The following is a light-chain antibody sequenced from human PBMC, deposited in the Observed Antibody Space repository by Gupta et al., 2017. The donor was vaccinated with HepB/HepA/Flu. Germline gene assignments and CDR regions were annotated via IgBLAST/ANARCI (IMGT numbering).Light chain of an antibody. CDR1: QSISNY. Sequence: IQMPQSSSSLSASVGDRVTITCRASQSISNYLNWYQQKPGKAPKLLIYAASSLQSGVPSTFSGSGSGTDFTLTISSLQPEDFATYYCQQTYDTPLTFGGGTKVEIK. CDR2: AAS. CDR3: QQTYDTPLT. J-gene: IGKJ4*01. V-gene: IGKV1-39*01.